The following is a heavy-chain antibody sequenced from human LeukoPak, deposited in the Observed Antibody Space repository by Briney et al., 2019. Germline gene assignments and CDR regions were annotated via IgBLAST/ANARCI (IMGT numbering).Heavy chain of an antibody. CDR1: GGSISSYY. J-gene: IGHJ6*03. Sequence: SETLSLTCTVSGGSISSYYWSWIRQPAGKGMEWIGRIYTSGSTNYNPSLKSRVTMSVDASKNQFSLKLSSVTAADTAVYYCARGSYCTNGVCYRDMDVWGKGTTVTVSS. D-gene: IGHD2-8*01. CDR2: IYTSGST. CDR3: ARGSYCTNGVCYRDMDV. V-gene: IGHV4-4*07.